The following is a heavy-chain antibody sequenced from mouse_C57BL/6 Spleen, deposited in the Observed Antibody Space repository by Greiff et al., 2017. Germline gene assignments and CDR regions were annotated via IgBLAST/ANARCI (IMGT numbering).Heavy chain of an antibody. V-gene: IGHV1-50*01. J-gene: IGHJ1*03. CDR1: GYTFTSYW. CDR3: ARGDFV. CDR2: IDPSDSYT. Sequence: QVQLQQPGAELVKPGASVKLSCKASGYTFTSYWMQWVKQRPGQGLEWIGEIDPSDSYTNYNEKFKGKATLTVDTSSSTAYMQLSSLTSEDSAVYYWARGDFVWGTGTTVTVSS.